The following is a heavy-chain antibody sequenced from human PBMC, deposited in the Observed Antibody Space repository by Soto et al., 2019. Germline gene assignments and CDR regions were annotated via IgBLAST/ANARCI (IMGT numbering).Heavy chain of an antibody. Sequence: PVGSLRLSCAASGFTFSTHSMNWVRQAPGKGLEWISYITSSSITMYADSVKGRFTISRDNGRNSLYLQMNSLRAEDTAVYFCVGEVGFQLIYWGQGTLVTVSS. V-gene: IGHV3-48*01. CDR2: ITSSSIT. CDR1: GFTFSTHS. CDR3: VGEVGFQLIY. D-gene: IGHD1-26*01. J-gene: IGHJ4*02.